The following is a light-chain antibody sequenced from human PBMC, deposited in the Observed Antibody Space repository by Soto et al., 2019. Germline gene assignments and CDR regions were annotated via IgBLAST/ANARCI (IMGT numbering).Light chain of an antibody. CDR2: DAS. Sequence: EIVLTQSPATLSLSPGERATLCCRASQSVSSYLAWYQHKRGQAPRLVIFDASSRATGIPERFSGSGSGTDFTLTITRLEPEDFAVYFCQQYDVSPITFGLGTRLEIK. J-gene: IGKJ5*01. CDR3: QQYDVSPIT. CDR1: QSVSSY. V-gene: IGKV3-20*01.